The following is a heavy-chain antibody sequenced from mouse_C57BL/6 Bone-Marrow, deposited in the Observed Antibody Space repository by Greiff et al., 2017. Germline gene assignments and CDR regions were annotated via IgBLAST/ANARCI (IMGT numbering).Heavy chain of an antibody. V-gene: IGHV1-19*01. CDR3: GHYDGSSYEFAY. CDR2: INPYNGGT. D-gene: IGHD1-1*01. J-gene: IGHJ3*01. Sequence: EVQLVESGPVLVKPGASVKMSCKASGYTFTDYYMNWVKQSHGKSLEWIGVINPYNGGTSYNQKFKGKATLTVDTSSSTAYMELNSLTSEDSAVYYCGHYDGSSYEFAYWGQGTLVTVSA. CDR1: GYTFTDYY.